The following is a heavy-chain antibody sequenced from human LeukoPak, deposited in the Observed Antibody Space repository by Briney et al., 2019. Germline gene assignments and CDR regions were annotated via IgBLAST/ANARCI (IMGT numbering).Heavy chain of an antibody. CDR1: GFTFSNAW. CDR2: IKSKTDGGTT. V-gene: IGHV3-15*01. J-gene: IGHJ3*02. D-gene: IGHD2-21*01. CDR3: TTDWHIVVVIAPIPDAFDI. Sequence: GGSPRLSCAASGFTFSNAWMSWVRQAPGKGLEWVGRIKSKTDGGTTDYAAPVKGRFTISRDDSKNTLYLQMNSLKTEDTAVYYCTTDWHIVVVIAPIPDAFDIWGQGTMVTVSS.